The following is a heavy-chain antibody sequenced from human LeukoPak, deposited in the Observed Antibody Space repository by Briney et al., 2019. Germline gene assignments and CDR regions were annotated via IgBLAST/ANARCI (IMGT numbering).Heavy chain of an antibody. CDR1: GFTFSSYW. V-gene: IGHV3-74*01. Sequence: GGSLRLSCAASGFTFSSYWMHWVRQAPGRGLVWVSRIKSDGSTNYADSVKGRFTISRDNAKNTLSLQMNSLRAEDTGVYYCARAPSEIGGYYPEYFRHWGQGTLVTVSS. CDR2: IKSDGST. CDR3: ARAPSEIGGYYPEYFRH. J-gene: IGHJ1*01. D-gene: IGHD3-22*01.